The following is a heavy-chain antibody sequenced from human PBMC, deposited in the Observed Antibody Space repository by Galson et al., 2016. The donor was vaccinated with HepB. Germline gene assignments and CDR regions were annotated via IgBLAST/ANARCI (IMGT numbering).Heavy chain of an antibody. V-gene: IGHV4-34*01. J-gene: IGHJ6*02. CDR3: VRQENGMDV. Sequence: ETLSLTCAVYGGSFSGYYWSWIRQPPGKGLEWIGEINHSGSTNYNPSLKSRVTISVDTSKNQFSLKLSSVTPGDTEIYYCVRQENGMDVWGQGTTVTVSS. CDR2: INHSGST. CDR1: GGSFSGYY.